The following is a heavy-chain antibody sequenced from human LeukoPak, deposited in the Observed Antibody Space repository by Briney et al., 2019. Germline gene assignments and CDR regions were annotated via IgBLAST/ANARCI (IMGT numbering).Heavy chain of an antibody. Sequence: GGSLRLSCAASGFTFSSYEMDWVRQAPGRGLEWLSYISSSGATIYYADSVKGRFTISRDNTENSLFLRMNSLRAEDTGIYYCAREVAGLDYWGQGILVTVSS. J-gene: IGHJ4*02. V-gene: IGHV3-48*03. CDR3: AREVAGLDY. CDR1: GFTFSSYE. CDR2: ISSSGATI. D-gene: IGHD6-19*01.